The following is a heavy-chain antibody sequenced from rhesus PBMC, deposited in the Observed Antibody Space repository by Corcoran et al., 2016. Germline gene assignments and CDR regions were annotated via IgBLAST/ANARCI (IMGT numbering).Heavy chain of an antibody. CDR2: VYPEDSEE. Sequence: EVQLVQSGAEGKKPGGSVQISCKASGYTFIHCYPHWGGRTPGKGLEWRGRVYPEDSEEIHAKKFQDRVTITADTSTDTAYMELSSLRSEDTAVYYCATRGAEYFEFWGQGALVTVSS. V-gene: IGHV1-111*02. CDR3: ATRGAEYFEF. CDR1: GYTFIHCY. J-gene: IGHJ1*01.